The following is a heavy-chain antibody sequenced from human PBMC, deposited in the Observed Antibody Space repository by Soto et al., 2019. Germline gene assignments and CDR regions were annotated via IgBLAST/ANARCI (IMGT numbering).Heavy chain of an antibody. Sequence: ASVKVSCKVSGDTLPEFSMHWVRQAPGKGLEWMGGFDPEDGETIYAQKFLGRVTMTEDTSTDTAYMELSSLTSEDTAVYYCAKDRFTKASSGWFDTWGQGTLVTVSS. D-gene: IGHD3-10*01. V-gene: IGHV1-24*01. CDR3: AKDRFTKASSGWFDT. J-gene: IGHJ5*02. CDR1: GDTLPEFS. CDR2: FDPEDGET.